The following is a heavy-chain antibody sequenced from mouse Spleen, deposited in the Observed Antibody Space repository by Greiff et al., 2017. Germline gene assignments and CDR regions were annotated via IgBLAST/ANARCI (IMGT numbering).Heavy chain of an antibody. J-gene: IGHJ2*01. CDR3: ARSWELYYFDY. CDR2: IYPGDGDT. Sequence: VQLQESGPELVKPGASVKISCKASGYAFSSSWMNWVKQRPGKGLEWIGRIYPGDGDTNYNGKFKGKATLTADKSSSTAYMQLSSLTSEDSAVYFCARSWELYYFDYWGQGTTLTVSS. CDR1: GYAFSSSW. V-gene: IGHV1-82*01. D-gene: IGHD4-1*01.